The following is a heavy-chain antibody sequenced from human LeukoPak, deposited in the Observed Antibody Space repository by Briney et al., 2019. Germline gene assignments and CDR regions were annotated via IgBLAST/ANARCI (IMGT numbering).Heavy chain of an antibody. CDR2: MNPNSGNT. V-gene: IGHV1-8*03. Sequence: ASVKVSCKASGYTFTSYDINWVRQATGQGLEWMGWMNPNSGNTGYAQKFQGRVTITRNTSISTAYMELSRLRSEDTAVYYCARLYYDFWSGYPYYYYMDVWGKGTTVTVSS. D-gene: IGHD3-3*01. CDR1: GYTFTSYD. CDR3: ARLYYDFWSGYPYYYYMDV. J-gene: IGHJ6*03.